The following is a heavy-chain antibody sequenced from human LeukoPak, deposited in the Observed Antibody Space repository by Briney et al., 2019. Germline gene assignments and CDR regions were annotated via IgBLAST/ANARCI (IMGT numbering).Heavy chain of an antibody. CDR1: GFTFSSYE. CDR2: ISSSGSTI. CDR3: ARAAPLDLTPYYYYGMDV. V-gene: IGHV3-48*03. J-gene: IGHJ6*02. D-gene: IGHD3-3*01. Sequence: GGSLRLSCAPCGFTFSSYEVNWVREAPGNGLEWVSYISSSGSTIYYADSVNGRFTISRDNAKNSLYLQMNSLRAEDTAVYYCARAAPLDLTPYYYYGMDVWGQGTTVTVSS.